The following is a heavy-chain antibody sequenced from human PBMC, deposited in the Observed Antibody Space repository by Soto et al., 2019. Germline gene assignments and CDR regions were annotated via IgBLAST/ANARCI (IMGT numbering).Heavy chain of an antibody. J-gene: IGHJ4*02. V-gene: IGHV3-74*01. CDR3: TRGLENFSYFDY. D-gene: IGHD1-7*01. CDR1: GFTFSSYW. Sequence: EVQLVESGGGLVQPGGSLRLSCVASGFTFSSYWMHWVHQVPGKGLVWVSRINSDGTDTVYADSVKGRFTISRDNAKNTLYVHMTSLRAEDTAVYYCTRGLENFSYFDYWGQGNLVTVSS. CDR2: INSDGTDT.